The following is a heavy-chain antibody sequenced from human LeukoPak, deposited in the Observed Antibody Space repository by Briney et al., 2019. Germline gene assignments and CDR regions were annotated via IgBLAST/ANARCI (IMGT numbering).Heavy chain of an antibody. CDR1: GGSISNTNYY. D-gene: IGHD2-8*02. Sequence: PSETLSLTCTVSGGSISNTNYYWGWIRQPPGKGLEWIGHMYYRGGTARNSSLKSRVTISVDTSKNQSSLKLTSVTASDTAVYYCARRPPWWQDPAIPLHIWDQGTLVTVSS. CDR2: MYYRGGT. CDR3: ARRPPWWQDPAIPLHI. V-gene: IGHV4-39*01. J-gene: IGHJ3*02.